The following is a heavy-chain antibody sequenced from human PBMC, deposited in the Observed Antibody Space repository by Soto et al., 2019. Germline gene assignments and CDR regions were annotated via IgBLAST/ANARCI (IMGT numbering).Heavy chain of an antibody. J-gene: IGHJ6*02. D-gene: IGHD3-22*01. Sequence: QVQLQQWGAGLLKPSETMSLTCAVYGGSGGSFSGSSWSWLRQPPGKGLEWIGEINHSGSTNYNPSLKSRVTISVDTSKNQFSLKLSSVTAADTAVYYCARHNYDSSGYYHYYYGMDVWGQGTTVTVSS. CDR2: INHSGST. V-gene: IGHV4-34*01. CDR3: ARHNYDSSGYYHYYYGMDV. CDR1: GGSGGSFSGSS.